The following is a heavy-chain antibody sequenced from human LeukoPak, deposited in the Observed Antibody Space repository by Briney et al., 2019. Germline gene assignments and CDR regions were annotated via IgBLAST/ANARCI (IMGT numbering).Heavy chain of an antibody. D-gene: IGHD2-21*02. J-gene: IGHJ4*02. CDR1: GYTFTSYY. Sequence: ASVKVSCKASGYTFTSYYMHWVRQAPGQGLEWMGIINPSGGSTSYAQKFQGRVTMTRDTSTSTVYMELSSLRSEDTAVYYCARVWGPYCGGDCYPAYWGQGTLVTVSS. V-gene: IGHV1-46*01. CDR3: ARVWGPYCGGDCYPAY. CDR2: INPSGGST.